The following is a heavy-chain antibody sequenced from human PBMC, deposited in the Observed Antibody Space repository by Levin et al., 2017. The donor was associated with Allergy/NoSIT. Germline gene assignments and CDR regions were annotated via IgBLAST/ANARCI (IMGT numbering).Heavy chain of an antibody. CDR2: IWYDGSYK. CDR3: ARLWGGGFVVTTTYYYNGMDV. CDR1: GFTFSRHG. V-gene: IGHV3-33*01. D-gene: IGHD2-21*01. Sequence: GGSLRLSCAASGFTFSRHGMHWVRQAPGKGLEWVAVIWYDGSYKNYADSVKGRFTVSRDNSKNTLYLQMDSLRADDTAVYYCARLWGGGFVVTTTYYYNGMDVWGQGTTVIVSS. J-gene: IGHJ6*02.